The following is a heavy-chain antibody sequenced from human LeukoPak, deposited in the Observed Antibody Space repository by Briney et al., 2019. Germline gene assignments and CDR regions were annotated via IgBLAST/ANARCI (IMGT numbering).Heavy chain of an antibody. Sequence: GGSLRLSCAASGFTFSHNDMTWVRQAPGKGLEWVSGISSSGGFTYYADSVRGRFTISRDNHKNILYLQMNSLRVDDTAIYYCAKQMSMIVYWGRGNLVTVSS. J-gene: IGHJ4*02. CDR3: AKQMSMIVY. V-gene: IGHV3-23*01. CDR2: ISSSGGFT. CDR1: GFTFSHND. D-gene: IGHD6-6*01.